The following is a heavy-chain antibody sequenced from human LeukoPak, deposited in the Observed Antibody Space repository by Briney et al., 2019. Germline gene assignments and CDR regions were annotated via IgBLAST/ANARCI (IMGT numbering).Heavy chain of an antibody. CDR3: ARRHSSSFDY. D-gene: IGHD6-6*01. CDR2: IYPGDSDT. Sequence: GESLKISCKGSGYSFTSYWIGWLRQMPGKGPEWMGVIYPGDSDTSYSPSFQGQVTISADRSISTAYLQWSSLKASDTAIYYCARRHSSSFDYWGQGTLVTVSS. CDR1: GYSFTSYW. V-gene: IGHV5-51*01. J-gene: IGHJ4*02.